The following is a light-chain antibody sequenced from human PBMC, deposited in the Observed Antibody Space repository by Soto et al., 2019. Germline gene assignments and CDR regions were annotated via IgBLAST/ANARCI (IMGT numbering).Light chain of an antibody. CDR1: QSVSSSY. CDR2: GAS. V-gene: IGKV3-20*01. J-gene: IGKJ5*01. CDR3: QQYGSSPSIT. Sequence: EIVLTQSPGTPSLSPGGRATLSCTAIQSVSSSYLAWYQQKPGQAPRLLIYGASSRATGIPDRFSGSGSGTDFTLTISRLEPEDFAVYYCQQYGSSPSITFGQGTRLEIK.